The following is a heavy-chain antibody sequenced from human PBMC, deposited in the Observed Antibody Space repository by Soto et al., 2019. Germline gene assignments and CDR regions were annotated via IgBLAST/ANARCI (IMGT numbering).Heavy chain of an antibody. CDR2: ISSSSSYI. D-gene: IGHD1-26*01. CDR3: ARVGARWIYYGMDV. Sequence: PGGFLRLSCAASGITFSSYSMNWVRQSPGKGLEWVSSISSSSSYIYYADSVKGRFTISRDNAKNSLYLQMNSLRDEDTAVYYCARVGARWIYYGMDVWGQGTTVTV. CDR1: GITFSSYS. V-gene: IGHV3-21*01. J-gene: IGHJ6*02.